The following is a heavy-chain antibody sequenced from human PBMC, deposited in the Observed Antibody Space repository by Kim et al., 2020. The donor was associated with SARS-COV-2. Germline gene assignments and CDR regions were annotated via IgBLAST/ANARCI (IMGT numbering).Heavy chain of an antibody. CDR1: GFTFSSYA. Sequence: GGSLRLSCAASGFTFSSYAMSWVRQAPGKGLEWVSGISGSGGSTYYADSVKGRFTISRDNSKNTLYLQMNSLRAEDTAVYYCAKEKLRLGELSLGDWGQGTLVTVSS. CDR2: ISGSGGST. V-gene: IGHV3-23*01. J-gene: IGHJ4*02. CDR3: AKEKLRLGELSLGD. D-gene: IGHD3-16*02.